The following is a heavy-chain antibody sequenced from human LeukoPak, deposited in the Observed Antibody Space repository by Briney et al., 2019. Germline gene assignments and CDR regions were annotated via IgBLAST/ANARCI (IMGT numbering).Heavy chain of an antibody. V-gene: IGHV1-69*13. Sequence: VKVSCKASGGIFSSYVISWVRQAPGQGLEWMGRIIPISGTADYAQKFQGRVTITTDESTRTAYMELSSLRSEDTAVYYCARDYRAYYGSGKANWFDPWGQGTLVTVSS. CDR1: GGIFSSYV. J-gene: IGHJ5*02. CDR2: IIPISGTA. CDR3: ARDYRAYYGSGKANWFDP. D-gene: IGHD3-10*01.